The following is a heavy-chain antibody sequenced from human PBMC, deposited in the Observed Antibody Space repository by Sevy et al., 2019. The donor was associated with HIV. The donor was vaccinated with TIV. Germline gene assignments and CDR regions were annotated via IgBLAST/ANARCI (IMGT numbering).Heavy chain of an antibody. J-gene: IGHJ4*02. CDR1: GFTFSSYA. D-gene: IGHD3-10*01. V-gene: IGHV3-30-3*01. CDR3: ARGRRGPRSSYFDY. Sequence: GGSLRLSCAASGFTFSSYAMHWVRQAPGKGLEWVVVISYDGSNKYYADSVKGRFTISRDNSKNTLYLQMNSLRAEDTAVYYCARGRRGPRSSYFDYWGQGTLVTVSS. CDR2: ISYDGSNK.